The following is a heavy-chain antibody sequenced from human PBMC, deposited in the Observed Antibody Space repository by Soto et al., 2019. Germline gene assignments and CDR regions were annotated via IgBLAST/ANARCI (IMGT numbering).Heavy chain of an antibody. CDR1: GFTVSSNY. CDR3: ARDPPATRDYYYGMDV. CDR2: IYSGGST. J-gene: IGHJ6*02. V-gene: IGHV3-53*01. D-gene: IGHD2-15*01. Sequence: GRSMRLSSAAFGFTVSSNYMSRVRKATGKGLAWVSVIYSGGSTYYADSVRGRFTISRDNSKNTLYLQMKSLRAEDTAVYYCARDPPATRDYYYGMDVWGQGTTVNVSS.